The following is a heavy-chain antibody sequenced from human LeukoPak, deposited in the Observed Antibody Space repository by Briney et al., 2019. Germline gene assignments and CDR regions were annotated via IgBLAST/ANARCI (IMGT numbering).Heavy chain of an antibody. Sequence: APVKVSCKASGYTFTTYYMHWVRQAPGQGLEWMGIMNPSDGSTSYAQKFQGRVTMTRDTSTSTVYMELSSLRSEDTAVYYCARDHGNPDWYFDLWGRGTLVTVSS. CDR2: MNPSDGST. CDR1: GYTFTTYY. J-gene: IGHJ2*01. CDR3: ARDHGNPDWYFDL. V-gene: IGHV1-46*01.